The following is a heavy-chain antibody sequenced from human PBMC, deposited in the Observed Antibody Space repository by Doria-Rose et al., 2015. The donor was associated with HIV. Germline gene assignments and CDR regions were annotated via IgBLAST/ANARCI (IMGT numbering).Heavy chain of an antibody. CDR2: IRWDRGAK. V-gene: IGHV3-9*01. D-gene: IGHD3-16*02. CDR3: AKAPIVGPKYYFYMDV. CDR1: GFSFESYA. Sequence: VQLVQSGGGLVQPGRSLRLSCVGSGFSFESYAMHWVRLAPGKGLEWVAGIRWDRGAKGNADSVEGRFTISRDNDKKSVYLEMRSLRPEDTAFYYCAKAPIVGPKYYFYMDVWGKGTSVTVSS. J-gene: IGHJ6*03.